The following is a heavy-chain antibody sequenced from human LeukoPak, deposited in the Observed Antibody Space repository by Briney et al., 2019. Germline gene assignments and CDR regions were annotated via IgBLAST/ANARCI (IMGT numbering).Heavy chain of an antibody. J-gene: IGHJ1*01. CDR1: GYTFTGYY. Sequence: ASVKVSCKASGYTFTGYYVHWVRQAPGQGLEWMGWINPNSGGTNYAQKFQGRVTMTRDTSISTAYMELSRLRSDDTAVYYCARGYDSSGYYQLLYFQHWGQGTLVTVSS. CDR3: ARGYDSSGYYQLLYFQH. CDR2: INPNSGGT. D-gene: IGHD3-22*01. V-gene: IGHV1-2*02.